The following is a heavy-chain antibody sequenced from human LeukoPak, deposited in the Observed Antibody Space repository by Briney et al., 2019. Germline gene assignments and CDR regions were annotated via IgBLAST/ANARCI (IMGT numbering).Heavy chain of an antibody. J-gene: IGHJ1*01. CDR1: GGTFSSYA. D-gene: IGHD3-3*01. Sequence: VASVKVSCKASGGTFSSYAISWVRQAPGQGLEWVGRIIPIFGTTNYAQKFQGRVTITTDESTSTAYMELSSLRSEDTAVYYCARGLPVTEWFPTEHFQHWGQGTLVTVSS. V-gene: IGHV1-69*05. CDR3: ARGLPVTEWFPTEHFQH. CDR2: IIPIFGTT.